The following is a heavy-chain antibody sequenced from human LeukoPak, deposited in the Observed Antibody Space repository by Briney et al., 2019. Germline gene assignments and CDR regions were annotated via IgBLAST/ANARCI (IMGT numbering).Heavy chain of an antibody. CDR3: ARGPQRITMVRGVIIASSPDWYFDL. CDR1: GYTFTSYD. J-gene: IGHJ2*01. D-gene: IGHD3-10*01. Sequence: SVKVSCKASGYTFTSYDINWVRQAPGQGLEWMGGIIPIFGTANYAQKFQGRVTITADESTSTAYMELSSLRSEDTAVYYCARGPQRITMVRGVIIASSPDWYFDLWGRGTLVTVSS. V-gene: IGHV1-69*13. CDR2: IIPIFGTA.